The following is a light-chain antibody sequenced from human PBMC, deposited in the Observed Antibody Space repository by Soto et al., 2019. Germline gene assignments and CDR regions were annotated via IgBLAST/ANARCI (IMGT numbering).Light chain of an antibody. CDR1: SSDVGSYKF. V-gene: IGLV2-23*03. J-gene: IGLJ1*01. CDR3: CSYAGGSNV. CDR2: EGS. Sequence: QSVLTQPASVSGSPGQSITISCTGTSSDVGSYKFVSWYQQYPGKAPKLMIYEGSKRPSGVSDRFSGSKSGNTASLTISGLQAEDEADYFCCSYAGGSNVFGAGTKV.